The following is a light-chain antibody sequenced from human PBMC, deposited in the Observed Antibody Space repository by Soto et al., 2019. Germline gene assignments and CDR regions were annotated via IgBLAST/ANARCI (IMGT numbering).Light chain of an antibody. Sequence: QSALTQPASVSGSPGQSITISCTGTSSDVGGYNYVSWYQQHPGKAPKLMIYDVSNRPSGVSNRFSGSKSGNTASLTISGLQAEDEADYYCSSYTSSSTQGVFDGGTKVTVL. CDR1: SSDVGGYNY. CDR3: SSYTSSSTQGV. J-gene: IGLJ2*01. CDR2: DVS. V-gene: IGLV2-14*01.